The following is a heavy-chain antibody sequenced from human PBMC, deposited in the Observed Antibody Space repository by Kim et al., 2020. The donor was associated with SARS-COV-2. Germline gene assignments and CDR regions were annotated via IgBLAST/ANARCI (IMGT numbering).Heavy chain of an antibody. V-gene: IGHV1-3*01. Sequence: ASVKVSCKASGYTFTSYAMHWVRQAPGQRLEWMGWINAGNGNTKYSQKFQGRVTITRDTSASTAYMELSSLRSEDTAVYYCARERRYDILTTPYYYYYMDVWGKGTTVTVSS. CDR2: INAGNGNT. CDR1: GYTFTSYA. D-gene: IGHD3-9*01. J-gene: IGHJ6*03. CDR3: ARERRYDILTTPYYYYYMDV.